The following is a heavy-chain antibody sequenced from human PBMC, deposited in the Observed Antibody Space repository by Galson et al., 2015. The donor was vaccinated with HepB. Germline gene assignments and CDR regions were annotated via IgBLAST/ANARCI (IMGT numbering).Heavy chain of an antibody. CDR3: AILWKGGITKAYYGMDV. J-gene: IGHJ6*02. CDR2: IIPIFGTA. Sequence: SVKVSCKASGGTFSSYAISWVRQAPGQGLEWMGGIIPIFGTANYAQKFQGRVTITADESTSTAYMELSSLRSEDTAVYYCAILWKGGITKAYYGMDVWGQGTTVTVSS. CDR1: GGTFSSYA. V-gene: IGHV1-69*13. D-gene: IGHD3-16*01.